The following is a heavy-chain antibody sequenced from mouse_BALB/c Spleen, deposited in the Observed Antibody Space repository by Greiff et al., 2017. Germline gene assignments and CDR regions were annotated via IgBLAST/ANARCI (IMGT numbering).Heavy chain of an antibody. CDR3: AKNRATVKAMDY. J-gene: IGHJ4*01. CDR2: IWRGGST. Sequence: VQLQESGPSLVQPSQSLSITCTVSGFSLTSYGVHWVRQSPGKGLEWLGVIWRGGSTDYNAAFMSRLSITKDNSKSQVFFKMNSLQADDTAIYYCAKNRATVKAMDYWGQGTSVTVSS. D-gene: IGHD3-1*01. V-gene: IGHV2-5-1*01. CDR1: GFSLTSYG.